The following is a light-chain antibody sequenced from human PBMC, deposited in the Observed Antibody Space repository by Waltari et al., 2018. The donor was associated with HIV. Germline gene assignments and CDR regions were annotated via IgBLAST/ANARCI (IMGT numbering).Light chain of an antibody. J-gene: IGKJ3*01. CDR2: AAS. Sequence: DIQLTQSPSFLSASVRDRTTITCRASQDISNNLAWYQQKPGTVPKLLIYAASTLHSGVPSRFSGSGSGTEFTLTITSLQPDDFATYYCQQLNGDPFTFGPGTKVDIK. V-gene: IGKV1-9*01. CDR3: QQLNGDPFT. CDR1: QDISNN.